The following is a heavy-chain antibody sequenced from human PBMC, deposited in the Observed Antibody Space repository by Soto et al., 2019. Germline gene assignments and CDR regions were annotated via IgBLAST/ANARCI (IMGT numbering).Heavy chain of an antibody. V-gene: IGHV1-3*01. D-gene: IGHD3-3*01. CDR2: INAGNGNT. J-gene: IGHJ4*02. CDR1: GYTFTSYA. CDR3: ARANLEWLLGYYFDY. Sequence: QVQLVQSGAEVKKPGASVKVSCKASGYTFTSYAMHWVREAPGQRLEWMGWINAGNGNTKYSQKFQGRVTITRDTSASTAYMELSSLRSEDTAVYYCARANLEWLLGYYFDYWGQGTLVTVSS.